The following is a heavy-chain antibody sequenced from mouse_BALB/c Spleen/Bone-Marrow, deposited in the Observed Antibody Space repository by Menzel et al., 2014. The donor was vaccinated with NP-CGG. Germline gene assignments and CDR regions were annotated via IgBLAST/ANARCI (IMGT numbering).Heavy chain of an antibody. D-gene: IGHD2-10*01. CDR2: ILPGSGST. J-gene: IGHJ4*01. CDR1: GYTFSSYW. Sequence: VHLVESGAELMKPGASMKISCKATGYTFSSYWIERVKQRPGHGLEWIGEILPGSGSTNYNERFKGKATFTADTSSNTACMQLSSLTSEDSAVYYCARAYYVNYDAMDYWGQGTPVTVSS. V-gene: IGHV1-9*01. CDR3: ARAYYVNYDAMDY.